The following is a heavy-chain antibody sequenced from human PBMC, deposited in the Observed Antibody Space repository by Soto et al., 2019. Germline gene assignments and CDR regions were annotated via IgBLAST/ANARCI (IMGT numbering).Heavy chain of an antibody. CDR2: IYYSGST. Sequence: SETLSLTCTVSGGSISSGGYYWSWIRQHPGKGLEWIGYIYYSGSTYYNPSLKSRVTISVDTSKNQFSLKLSSVTAADTAVYYCARGIAAAVAWFDPWGQGTLVTVSS. V-gene: IGHV4-31*03. CDR1: GGSISSGGYY. D-gene: IGHD6-13*01. J-gene: IGHJ5*02. CDR3: ARGIAAAVAWFDP.